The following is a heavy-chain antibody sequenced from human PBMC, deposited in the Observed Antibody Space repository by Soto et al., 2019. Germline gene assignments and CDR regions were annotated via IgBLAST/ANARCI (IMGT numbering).Heavy chain of an antibody. CDR3: ARDAFGGVIVAGLDY. CDR1: GFTFSSYW. Sequence: GVLRLSCAASGFTFSSYWMSWVRQAPGKGLEWVANIKQDGSEKYYVDSVKGRFTISRDNAKNSLYLQMNSLRAEDTAVYYCARDAFGGVIVAGLDYWGQGTLVTVSS. J-gene: IGHJ4*02. D-gene: IGHD3-16*02. CDR2: IKQDGSEK. V-gene: IGHV3-7*01.